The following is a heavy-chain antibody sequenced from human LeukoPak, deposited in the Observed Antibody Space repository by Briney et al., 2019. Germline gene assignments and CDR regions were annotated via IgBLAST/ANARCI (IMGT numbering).Heavy chain of an antibody. CDR2: ISDDETYK. Sequence: GGSLRLSCAASGVMFSSYWMSWVREAPGKGLGWVTAISDDETYKFYADSVKGRFTISRDNSKNALYLQMNSLRVEDTAIYYCTRGMLRQPPDYWGQGMLVTVSS. V-gene: IGHV3-30*03. CDR1: GVMFSSYW. CDR3: TRGMLRQPPDY. J-gene: IGHJ4*02. D-gene: IGHD3-10*02.